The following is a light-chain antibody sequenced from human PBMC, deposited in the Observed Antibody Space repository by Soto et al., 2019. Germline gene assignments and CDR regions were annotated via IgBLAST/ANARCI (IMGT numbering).Light chain of an antibody. CDR3: QQYYTAPFT. CDR1: QSVLYSSNNKNY. V-gene: IGKV4-1*01. CDR2: WAS. Sequence: DIVMTQSPDSLAVSLGERATINCKSSQSVLYSSNNKNYLGWYQQKAGQPPKLLIYWASTRQSGVPDRFSGSGSETDFTLTISSLQAEDVAVYYCQQYYTAPFTFGPGTKVDLK. J-gene: IGKJ3*01.